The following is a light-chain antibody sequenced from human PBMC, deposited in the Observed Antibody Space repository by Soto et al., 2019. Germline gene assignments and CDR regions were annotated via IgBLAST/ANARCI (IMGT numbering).Light chain of an antibody. CDR1: SSDVGGYNY. Sequence: QSALTQPRSVSGSPGQSVTISCTGTSSDVGGYNYVSWYQQHPGKAPKLMIYDVSKRRSGVPDRFSGSKSGSTASLTISGLQAEDDADYYCCSYAGSDTFVLFGGGTKLTVL. CDR3: CSYAGSDTFVL. CDR2: DVS. V-gene: IGLV2-11*01. J-gene: IGLJ2*01.